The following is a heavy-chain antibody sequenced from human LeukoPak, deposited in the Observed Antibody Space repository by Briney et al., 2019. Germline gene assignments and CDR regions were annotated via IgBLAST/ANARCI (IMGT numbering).Heavy chain of an antibody. J-gene: IGHJ4*02. CDR2: SSRSGTTI. D-gene: IGHD3/OR15-3a*01. CDR3: ASPYALGHGY. V-gene: IGHV3-48*03. CDR1: GFTFSNSE. Sequence: HPGGSLRLSCAASGFTFSNSEMNWVRQAPGKGLEWLSYSSRSGTTIYYADSVKGRFAISRDNSKNTLYLQMNSLRAEDTAVYYCASPYALGHGYWGQGTLVTVSS.